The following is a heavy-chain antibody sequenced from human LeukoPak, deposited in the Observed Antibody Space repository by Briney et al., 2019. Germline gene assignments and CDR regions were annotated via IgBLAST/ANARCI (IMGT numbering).Heavy chain of an antibody. CDR3: ARGPRYGSGSYRWFDP. J-gene: IGHJ5*02. V-gene: IGHV4-34*01. D-gene: IGHD3-10*01. Sequence: SETLSLTCAVSGGSFSGYYWSWIRQPPGKGLEWIGEINHSGSTNYNPSLKSRVTISVDTSKNQFSLKLSSVTAADTAVYYCARGPRYGSGSYRWFDPWGQGTLVTVSS. CDR1: GGSFSGYY. CDR2: INHSGST.